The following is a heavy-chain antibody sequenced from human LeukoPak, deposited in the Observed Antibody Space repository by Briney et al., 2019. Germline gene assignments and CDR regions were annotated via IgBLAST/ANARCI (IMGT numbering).Heavy chain of an antibody. D-gene: IGHD3-16*01. V-gene: IGHV4-4*07. Sequence: PSETLSLTCTVSGGSISSYYWCWIRQPAGKGLEWIGRIYTIGNPNYNPSLKSRVTMSLDTSKNQFSLNLSSVTAADTAVYYCARSGGSGFQLDYWGQGTLVTVSS. CDR2: IYTIGNP. CDR1: GGSISSYY. CDR3: ARSGGSGFQLDY. J-gene: IGHJ4*02.